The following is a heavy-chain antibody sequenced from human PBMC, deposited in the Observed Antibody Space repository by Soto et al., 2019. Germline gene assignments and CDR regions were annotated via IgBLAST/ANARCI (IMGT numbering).Heavy chain of an antibody. CDR3: VRGRYGSEIH. J-gene: IGHJ4*02. V-gene: IGHV3-53*04. D-gene: IGHD3-10*01. CDR1: GFTVSSNY. Sequence: GGSLRLSCAAFGFTVSSNYMTWVRPAPGKGLEWVSLVYSGGATHYAASVKGRFTISTHSSQNTLFLQMNSLRTEDTATYYCVRGRYGSEIHWGQGTKVTVSS. CDR2: VYSGGAT.